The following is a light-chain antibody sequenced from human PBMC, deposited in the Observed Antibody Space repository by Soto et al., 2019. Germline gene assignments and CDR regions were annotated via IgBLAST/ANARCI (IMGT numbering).Light chain of an antibody. CDR1: SFNIGNNY. J-gene: IGLJ1*01. Sequence: QSVLTQPPSVSAAPGQKVTISCSGSSFNIGNNYVSWYQQLPGTAPKLLIYRNNQRPSGVPDRFSGSRSGTSASLAISGLRSEDEADYYCAAWDDSLSGSYVFGTGTKLTVL. CDR2: RNN. CDR3: AAWDDSLSGSYV. V-gene: IGLV1-47*01.